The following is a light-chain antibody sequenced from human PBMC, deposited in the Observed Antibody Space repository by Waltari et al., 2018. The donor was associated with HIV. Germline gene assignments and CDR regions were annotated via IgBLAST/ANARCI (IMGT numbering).Light chain of an antibody. J-gene: IGLJ1*01. CDR1: NIGSKS. CDR3: QVWDSSSDAYV. CDR2: YDS. Sequence: SCVLAQPPSVSVAPGKTARITCGGNNIGSKSVHWYQQKPGQAPVVVIYYDSDRPSGIPERFSGSNSGNTATLTISRVEAGDEADYYCQVWDSSSDAYVFGTGTKVTVL. V-gene: IGLV3-21*04.